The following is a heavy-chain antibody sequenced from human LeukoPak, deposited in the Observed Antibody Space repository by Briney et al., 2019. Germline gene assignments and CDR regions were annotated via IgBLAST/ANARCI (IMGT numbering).Heavy chain of an antibody. D-gene: IGHD2-8*01. CDR2: ISRASNYT. CDR1: GFNFSDYY. V-gene: IGHV3-11*06. J-gene: IGHJ3*02. CDR3: ARGEYCTNGVCYDAFDI. Sequence: GGSLRLSCAASGFNFSDYYMSWIRQAPGKGLEWVSYISRASNYTNYPDSVKGRFTISRDNVENSLYLQMNRLRSEDTAVYYCARGEYCTNGVCYDAFDIWGQGTMVTVSS.